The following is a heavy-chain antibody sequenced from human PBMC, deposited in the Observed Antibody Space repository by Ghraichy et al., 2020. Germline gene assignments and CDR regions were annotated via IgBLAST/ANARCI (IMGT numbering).Heavy chain of an antibody. CDR1: GFTFSGYA. D-gene: IGHD3-3*01. Sequence: LSLTCAASGFTFSGYAMSWVRQAPGKGLEWVSAVIGSGGSTYYADSVRGRFTISRDNSKNTLYLQMNSLRAEDTAVYYCAKGRETYYDFWSAIDYWGQGTLVTVSS. V-gene: IGHV3-23*01. J-gene: IGHJ4*02. CDR3: AKGRETYYDFWSAIDY. CDR2: VIGSGGST.